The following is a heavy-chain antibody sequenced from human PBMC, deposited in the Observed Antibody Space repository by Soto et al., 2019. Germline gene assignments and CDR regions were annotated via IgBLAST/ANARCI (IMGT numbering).Heavy chain of an antibody. D-gene: IGHD6-13*01. Sequence: XATLSLSCTVCGACMNSYDWSWIRQPAGKGLEWIGHIHSSGSTNYNPSLKSRVTMSVDTSKNQFSLRLMSLTAADTAVYYCARDKGVAAAGITWFDPWGQGSLVTVSS. CDR2: IHSSGST. CDR1: GACMNSYD. J-gene: IGHJ5*02. V-gene: IGHV4-4*07. CDR3: ARDKGVAAAGITWFDP.